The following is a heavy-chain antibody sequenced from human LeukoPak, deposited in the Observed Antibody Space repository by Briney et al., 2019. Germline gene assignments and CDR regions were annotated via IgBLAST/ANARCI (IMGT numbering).Heavy chain of an antibody. J-gene: IGHJ4*02. D-gene: IGHD3-10*01. V-gene: IGHV1-18*01. CDR3: AREYTGEGFDC. Sequence: GASVKVSCKTSGYTFTNSVISWVRQAPGQGLEWMGWISAYDGNTNHAQNLQGRVTMTTDTSTSTAYMELRSLRSDDTAVYYCAREYTGEGFDCWGQGTLVTVSS. CDR1: GYTFTNSV. CDR2: ISAYDGNT.